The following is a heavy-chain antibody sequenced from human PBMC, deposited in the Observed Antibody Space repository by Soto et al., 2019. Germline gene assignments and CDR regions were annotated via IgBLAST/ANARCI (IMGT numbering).Heavy chain of an antibody. CDR3: AKGRGTIVVTDAYDI. J-gene: IGHJ3*02. CDR1: GFSFDYYT. CDR2: LSWNSGFS. V-gene: IGHV3-9*01. D-gene: IGHD3-22*01. Sequence: GGALRLSSGGSGFSFDYYTMHWVRQAPGKGPEWVASLSWNSGFSGYADSVKGRFTISRDNAQSSVHLQMNNLRTEDTALYYCAKGRGTIVVTDAYDIWGQGTMVTVSS.